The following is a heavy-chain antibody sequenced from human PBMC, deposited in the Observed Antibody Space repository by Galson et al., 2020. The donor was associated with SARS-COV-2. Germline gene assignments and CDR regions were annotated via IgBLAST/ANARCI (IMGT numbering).Heavy chain of an antibody. CDR3: ASRSGSYPEYYYYYMDV. Sequence: ASVKVSCKASGYTFTGYYMHWVRQAPGQGLEWMGWINPNSGGTNYAQKFQGRVTMTRDTSISTAYMELSRLRSDDTAVYYCASRSGSYPEYYYYYMDVWGKGTTVTVSS. CDR1: GYTFTGYY. D-gene: IGHD3-10*01. J-gene: IGHJ6*03. CDR2: INPNSGGT. V-gene: IGHV1-2*02.